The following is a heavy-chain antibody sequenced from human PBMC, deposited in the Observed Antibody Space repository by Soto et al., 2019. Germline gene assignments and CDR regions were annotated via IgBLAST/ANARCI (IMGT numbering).Heavy chain of an antibody. J-gene: IGHJ4*02. V-gene: IGHV1-69*02. CDR3: ATNYGSGSAPFDH. CDR2: TIPMLSMA. D-gene: IGHD3-10*01. CDR1: GDTFSRYT. Sequence: QVQLVQSGAEVKKPGSSVKVSCTASGDTFSRYTISWVRQAPGQGPEWMGRTIPMLSMANYALKFQGRVGITADKSPSTVYMVLSNPRSEDTAVYYCATNYGSGSAPFDHWGQGTLVTVAS.